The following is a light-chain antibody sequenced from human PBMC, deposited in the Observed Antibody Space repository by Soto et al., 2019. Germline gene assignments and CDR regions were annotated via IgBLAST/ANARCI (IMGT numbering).Light chain of an antibody. CDR2: AAA. Sequence: DIQMTQSPSSLPASVGARVTITCRASQSITNYLSWYQQRPGKAPKLLIHAAANLQSGVPSRFSGSGSETDCSLTISSLQPEDFAPYYCQQSYSAPRTLGQGTKLEIK. V-gene: IGKV1-39*01. J-gene: IGKJ2*01. CDR1: QSITNY. CDR3: QQSYSAPRT.